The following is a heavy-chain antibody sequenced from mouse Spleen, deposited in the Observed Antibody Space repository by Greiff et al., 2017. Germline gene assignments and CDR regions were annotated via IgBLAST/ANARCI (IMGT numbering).Heavy chain of an antibody. J-gene: IGHJ1*01. CDR1: GFTFSSYG. CDR2: ISGGGSYT. D-gene: IGHD1-1*01. CDR3: ARYYGSSSYWYFDV. Sequence: EVKLMESGGGLVKPGGSLKLSCAASGFTFSSYGMSWVRQTPEKRLEWVATISGGGSYTYYPDSVKGRFTISRDNAKNNLYLQMSSLRSEDTALYYCARYYGSSSYWYFDVWGAGTTVTVSS. V-gene: IGHV5-9-2*01.